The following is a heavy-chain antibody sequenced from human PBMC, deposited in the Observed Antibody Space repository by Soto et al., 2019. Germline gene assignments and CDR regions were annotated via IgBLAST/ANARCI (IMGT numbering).Heavy chain of an antibody. J-gene: IGHJ4*02. CDR3: ARGLGGSGSYSDY. V-gene: IGHV1-3*01. CDR2: INAGNGNT. D-gene: IGHD3-10*01. Sequence: QVQLVQSGAEVKKPGASVKISCKASGYTFTSYAMHWVRQAPGQRLEWMGWINAGNGNTKYSQKFQGRVTITRDTSASTAYMELSSLRSEDTAVYYCARGLGGSGSYSDYWGQGTLVTVSS. CDR1: GYTFTSYA.